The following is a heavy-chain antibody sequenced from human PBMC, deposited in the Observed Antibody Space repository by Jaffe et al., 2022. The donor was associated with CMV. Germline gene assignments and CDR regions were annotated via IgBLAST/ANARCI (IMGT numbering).Heavy chain of an antibody. V-gene: IGHV1-18*04. D-gene: IGHD2-2*01. CDR2: ISGYNGNT. J-gene: IGHJ6*03. CDR3: TRGYCSPTSCPMIGPKYYYYYMDV. Sequence: QVQLVQSGAEVKMPGASVKVSCKATGYTFTNYAITWVRQAPGQGLEWMGWISGYNGNTNYAQRFQGRVTMTTDTSTSTAYMELRSLRSDDTAVYYCTRGYCSPTSCPMIGPKYYYYYMDVWGKGTTVTVSS. CDR1: GYTFTNYA.